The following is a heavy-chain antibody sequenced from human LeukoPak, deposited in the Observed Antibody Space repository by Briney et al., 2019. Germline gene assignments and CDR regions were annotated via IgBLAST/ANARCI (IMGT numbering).Heavy chain of an antibody. CDR1: GGSISNTNW. Sequence: SETQSLTCDVSGGSISNTNWWSWVRQPPGQGLEWIGEVSLAGQTNYNPSLNGRVTMSLDESSNQLSLKLTSVTAADTAIYYCSRETGAFSPSGYWSQGTLVIVPS. D-gene: IGHD7-27*01. CDR3: SRETGAFSPSGY. V-gene: IGHV4-4*02. J-gene: IGHJ4*02. CDR2: VSLAGQT.